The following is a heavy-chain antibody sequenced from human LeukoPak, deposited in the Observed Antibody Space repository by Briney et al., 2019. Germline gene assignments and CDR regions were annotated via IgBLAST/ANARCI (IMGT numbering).Heavy chain of an antibody. CDR2: IYTSGST. D-gene: IGHD2-2*02. CDR3: ARALGRDCSSTSCYTGQWLRSYRYWYFDL. Sequence: SETLSLTCTVSGGSISSYYWSWIRQPAGKGLEWIGRIYTSGSTNYNPSLKSRVTMSVDTSKNQFSLKLSSVTAADTAVYYCARALGRDCSSTSCYTGQWLRSYRYWYFDLWGRGTLVTVSS. J-gene: IGHJ2*01. V-gene: IGHV4-4*07. CDR1: GGSISSYY.